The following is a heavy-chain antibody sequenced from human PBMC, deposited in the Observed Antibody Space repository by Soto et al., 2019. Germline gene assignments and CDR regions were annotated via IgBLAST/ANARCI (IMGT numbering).Heavy chain of an antibody. D-gene: IGHD3-16*01. J-gene: IGHJ4*02. CDR3: AREDHIGGYYFDY. CDR2: IYHNGIT. CDR1: GASVTSYF. V-gene: IGHV4-59*02. Sequence: SETLSLTCTVSGASVTSYFWSWIRQPPGKGLEWIGDIYHNGITKYNPSLKRRITISVDTSKNQFSLKLSSVTAADTAVYYCAREDHIGGYYFDYWGPGTLVTVSS.